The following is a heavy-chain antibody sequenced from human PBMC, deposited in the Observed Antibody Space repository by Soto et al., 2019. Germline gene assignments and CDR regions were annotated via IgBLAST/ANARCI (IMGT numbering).Heavy chain of an antibody. Sequence: QVLLVESGGGVVHPGRSLRLSCAASGFTFRRYAMDWVRQAPGKGLEWVAVMSYDGSNEYYADSVKGRFAISRDNSRNTLYLKVNSLTVEDKAVYYCARENYGHYYFGYWGQGTLVTVPS. D-gene: IGHD4-17*01. V-gene: IGHV3-30*09. CDR3: ARENYGHYYFGY. CDR2: MSYDGSNE. CDR1: GFTFRRYA. J-gene: IGHJ4*02.